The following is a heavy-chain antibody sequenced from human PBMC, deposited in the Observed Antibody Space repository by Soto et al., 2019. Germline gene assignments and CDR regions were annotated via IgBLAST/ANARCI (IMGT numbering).Heavy chain of an antibody. V-gene: IGHV4-59*01. CDR2: IYYSGST. CDR1: GGSIISYY. CDR3: ARGLVYDSSGYYWNWFDP. Sequence: SGPLSLTCTVSGGSIISYYWSWIRQPPGKGLEWIGYIYYSGSTNYNPSLKSRVTISVDTSKSQFSLKLSSATAADTAVYYCARGLVYDSSGYYWNWFDPWGQGPLVTSPQ. D-gene: IGHD3-22*01. J-gene: IGHJ5*02.